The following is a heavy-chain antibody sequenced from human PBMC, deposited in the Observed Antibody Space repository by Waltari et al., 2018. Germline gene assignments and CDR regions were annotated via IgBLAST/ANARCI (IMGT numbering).Heavy chain of an antibody. CDR3: AKSGDWGVVVPAAISY. CDR2: ISGSGGST. J-gene: IGHJ4*02. CDR1: GFTFSSYA. Sequence: EVQLLESGGGLVQPGGSLRLSCAASGFTFSSYAMSWVRQAPGTGLEWVSAISGSGGSTYYADSVKGRFTISRDNSKNTLYLQMNSLRAEDTAVYYCAKSGDWGVVVPAAISYWGQGTLVTVSS. D-gene: IGHD2-2*02. V-gene: IGHV3-23*01.